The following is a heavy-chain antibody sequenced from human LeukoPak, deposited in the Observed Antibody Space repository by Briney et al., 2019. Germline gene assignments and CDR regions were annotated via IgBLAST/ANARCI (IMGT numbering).Heavy chain of an antibody. CDR3: ARGRDRSKAGDL. V-gene: IGHV4-38-2*01. D-gene: IGHD5-24*01. CDR2: IHPHGIF. J-gene: IGHJ5*02. Sequence: KSSETLSLTCGVSGYSISSGYYCSWIRQPPGKGLEWIGEIHPHGIFYYNSSLTSRVTISIDTSKSQFSLRLTSVTAADTALYYCARGRDRSKAGDLWGQGSLVIVSS. CDR1: GYSISSGYY.